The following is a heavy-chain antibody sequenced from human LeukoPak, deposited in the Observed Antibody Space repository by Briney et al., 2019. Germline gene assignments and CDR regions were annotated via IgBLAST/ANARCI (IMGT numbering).Heavy chain of an antibody. CDR3: ARAVSGSNLYFDY. J-gene: IGHJ4*02. CDR1: GFTFSSYA. CDR2: ISSNGGST. V-gene: IGHV3-64*01. D-gene: IGHD3-10*01. Sequence: LTGGSLRLSCAASGFTFSSYAMHWVRQAPGKGLEYVSAISSNGGSTYYANSVKGRFAISRDNSKNTLYLQMGSLRAEDMAVYYCARAVSGSNLYFDYWGQGTLVTVSS.